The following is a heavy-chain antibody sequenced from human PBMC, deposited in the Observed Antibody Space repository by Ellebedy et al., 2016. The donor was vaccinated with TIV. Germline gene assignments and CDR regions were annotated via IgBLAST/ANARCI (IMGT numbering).Heavy chain of an antibody. J-gene: IGHJ6*02. D-gene: IGHD3-16*01. CDR1: GFTFSDHY. CDR2: IRSKAYGGTT. V-gene: IGHV3-72*01. Sequence: GESLKISCAASGFTFSDHYMDWVRQAPGKGLEWVGFIRSKAYGGTTEYAASVKGRFTISRDDSKNSLYLQMNSLRVEDTAVYYCARDPLTVTPEGVYYYGLDVWGQGTTVTVSS. CDR3: ARDPLTVTPEGVYYYGLDV.